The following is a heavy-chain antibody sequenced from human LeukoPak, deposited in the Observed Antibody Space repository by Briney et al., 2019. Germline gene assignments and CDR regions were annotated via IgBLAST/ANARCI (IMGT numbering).Heavy chain of an antibody. CDR1: GGSFSGYY. V-gene: IGHV4-34*01. D-gene: IGHD4-17*01. CDR2: INHSGST. CDR3: ARGLGAIQTTVTKDY. Sequence: SETLSLTCAVYGGSFSGYYWSWIRQPPGKGLEWIGEINHSGSTNYNPSLKSRVTISVDTSKNQFSLKLSSVTAADTAAYYCARGLGAIQTTVTKDYWGQGTLVTVSS. J-gene: IGHJ4*02.